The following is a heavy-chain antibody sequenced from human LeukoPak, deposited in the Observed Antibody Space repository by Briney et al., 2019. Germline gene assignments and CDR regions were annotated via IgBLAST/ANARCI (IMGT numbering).Heavy chain of an antibody. Sequence: GGSLRLSCAVSGLSFSTSWMHWVRQAPGKGLVWVSRINSDGRSTTYADAVKGRFTISRDNAKSTLYLLMNSLRAEDTAVYYCVRGRNYVIYWGQGTLVTVSS. V-gene: IGHV3-74*01. D-gene: IGHD1-7*01. CDR3: VRGRNYVIY. CDR1: GLSFSTSW. J-gene: IGHJ4*02. CDR2: INSDGRST.